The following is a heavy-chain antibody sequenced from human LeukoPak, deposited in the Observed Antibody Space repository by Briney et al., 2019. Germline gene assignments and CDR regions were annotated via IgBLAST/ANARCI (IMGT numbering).Heavy chain of an antibody. V-gene: IGHV3-7*01. CDR3: ARDSGMVRGIDY. D-gene: IGHD3-10*01. Sequence: GGSLRLSCTASGFTFGYYAMSWFRQAPGKGLEWVANIKQDGSEKYYVDSVKGRFTISRDNAKNSLYLQMNSLRAEDTAVYYCARDSGMVRGIDYWGQGTLVTVSS. J-gene: IGHJ4*02. CDR1: GFTFGYYA. CDR2: IKQDGSEK.